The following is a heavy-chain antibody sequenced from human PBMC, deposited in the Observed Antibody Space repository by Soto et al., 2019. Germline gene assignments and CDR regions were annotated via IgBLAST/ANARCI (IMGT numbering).Heavy chain of an antibody. CDR1: GGSISSGGYY. J-gene: IGHJ5*02. Sequence: QVQLPESGPGLVKPSQTLSLTCTVSGGSISSGGYYWSWIRQHPGKGLEWIGYIYYSGSTYYNPSLKSRVTISVDTSKKEFSLKLSSVTAADPAVYYCARAARDIVATRFDPWGQGTLVTVSS. CDR3: ARAARDIVATRFDP. V-gene: IGHV4-31*03. CDR2: IYYSGST. D-gene: IGHD5-12*01.